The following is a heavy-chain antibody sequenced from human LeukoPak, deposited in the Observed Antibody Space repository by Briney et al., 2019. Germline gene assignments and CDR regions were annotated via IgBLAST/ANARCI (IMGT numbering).Heavy chain of an antibody. J-gene: IGHJ4*02. D-gene: IGHD3-22*01. Sequence: GGSLRLSCAASGFTVSSNYMSWVRQAPGKGLEWVSVIYSGGSTCYADSVKGRFTISRDNSKNTLYLQMNSLRAEDTAVYYCARDMSSSGYYSDYWGQGTLVTVSS. CDR2: IYSGGST. V-gene: IGHV3-66*02. CDR1: GFTVSSNY. CDR3: ARDMSSSGYYSDY.